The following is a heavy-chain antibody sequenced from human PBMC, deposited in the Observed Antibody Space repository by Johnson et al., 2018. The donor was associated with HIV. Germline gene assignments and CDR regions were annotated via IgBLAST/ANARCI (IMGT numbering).Heavy chain of an antibody. CDR1: GFTFSSYA. CDR3: ARGGGYSIAAPSDAFDI. J-gene: IGHJ3*02. D-gene: IGHD6-6*01. CDR2: ISYDGSNK. Sequence: QVQLVESGGGVVQPGRSLRLSCAASGFTFSSYAMYWVRQAPGKGLEWVAVISYDGSNKYYADSVKGRFTISRDNSKNTLYLQMNSLRAEDTAVYYCARGGGYSIAAPSDAFDIWGQGTMVTVSS. V-gene: IGHV3-30-3*01.